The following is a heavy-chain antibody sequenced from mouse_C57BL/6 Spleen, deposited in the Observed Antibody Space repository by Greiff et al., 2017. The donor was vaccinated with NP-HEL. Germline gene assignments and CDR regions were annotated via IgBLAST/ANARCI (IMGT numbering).Heavy chain of an antibody. V-gene: IGHV7-3*01. Sequence: EVMLVESGGGLVQPGGSLSLSCAASGFTFTDYYMSWVRQPPGKALEWLGFIRNKANGYTTEYSASVKGRFTISRDNSQSILYLQMNALRAEDSATYYCARYGSSGYVRAMDYWGQGTSVTVSS. CDR1: GFTFTDYY. J-gene: IGHJ4*01. D-gene: IGHD3-2*02. CDR3: ARYGSSGYVRAMDY. CDR2: IRNKANGYTT.